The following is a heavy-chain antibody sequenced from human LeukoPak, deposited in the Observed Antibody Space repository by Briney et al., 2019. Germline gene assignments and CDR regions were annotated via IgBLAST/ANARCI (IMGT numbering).Heavy chain of an antibody. CDR2: IKQDGGMK. CDR1: GLTFSGYW. D-gene: IGHD3-10*01. Sequence: GVSLRLSCAASGLTFSGYWMSWLRQAPGKGLEWVANIKQDGGMKYHVDSVKGRFTISRDNAKNPLYLQMNGLRAEHTAVYYCGRDRGFGQADVWGKGATVTFSS. J-gene: IGHJ6*04. CDR3: GRDRGFGQADV. V-gene: IGHV3-7*01.